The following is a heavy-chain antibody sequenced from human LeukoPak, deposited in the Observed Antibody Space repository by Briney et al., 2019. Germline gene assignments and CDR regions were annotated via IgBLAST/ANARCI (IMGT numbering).Heavy chain of an antibody. Sequence: SETLSLTCTVSGGSITSHYYWGWIRQPPGKTLEWIGSIYSSGSTYYNPSLKSRVIIIIDTPKNHFSLTLSSVTAADTAVYYCARSDGYGLVGIWGQGTMVTVSS. CDR3: ARSDGYGLVGI. D-gene: IGHD3-10*01. V-gene: IGHV4-39*07. CDR2: IYSSGST. J-gene: IGHJ3*02. CDR1: GGSITSHYY.